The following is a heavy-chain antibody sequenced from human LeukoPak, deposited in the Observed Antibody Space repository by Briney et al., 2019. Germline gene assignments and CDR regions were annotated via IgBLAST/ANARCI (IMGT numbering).Heavy chain of an antibody. CDR2: IIPIVGSV. CDR3: ARRGRLRLGELSSEDYYYYYMNV. Sequence: ASVKVSCKASGGIFSDYAFSWVRQAPGQGLEWMGGIIPIVGSVDYSQNLRGRVTISTDESTNTVYMELSSLRSEDTAVYYCARRGRLRLGELSSEDYYYYYMNVWGKGTTVTVSS. J-gene: IGHJ6*03. D-gene: IGHD3-16*02. CDR1: GGIFSDYA. V-gene: IGHV1-69*05.